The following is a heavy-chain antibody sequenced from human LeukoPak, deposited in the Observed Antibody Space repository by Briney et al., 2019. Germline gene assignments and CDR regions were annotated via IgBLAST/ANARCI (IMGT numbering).Heavy chain of an antibody. J-gene: IGHJ4*02. CDR2: IYPSDSDT. D-gene: IGHD6-25*01. V-gene: IGHV5-51*01. Sequence: GSSLKISCKGSGYSFTSYWIGSVRQMPGGGVELMGIIYPSDSDTRYSPSLQGQVTISADKSIRTSYLQWSTLTASATALYYCARVNSLGDSSGPVDYWGQGTLVTVSS. CDR1: GYSFTSYW. CDR3: ARVNSLGDSSGPVDY.